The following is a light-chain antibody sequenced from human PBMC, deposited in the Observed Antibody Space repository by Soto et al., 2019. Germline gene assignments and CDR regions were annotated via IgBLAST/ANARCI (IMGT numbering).Light chain of an antibody. CDR1: QGSSDF. V-gene: IGKV1-27*01. CDR3: HKYNSAPFT. J-gene: IGKJ3*01. CDR2: AAS. Sequence: DIQMTQSPSSLSASIGDRVTITCRASQGSSDFLAWYQQKPGKVPKLLIYAASTLQSGVPSRFSGSGSGTDFTLIISSLQPEDVATYYCHKYNSAPFTFGPGNKVDIK.